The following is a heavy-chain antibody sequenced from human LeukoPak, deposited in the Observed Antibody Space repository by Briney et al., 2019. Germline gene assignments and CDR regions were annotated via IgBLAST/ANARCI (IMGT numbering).Heavy chain of an antibody. D-gene: IGHD7-27*01. J-gene: IGHJ4*02. CDR3: ARLIAMGRSGDY. V-gene: IGHV5-51*01. CDR2: IDPSDSET. CDR1: GYSFTSYW. Sequence: GESLKISCKASGYSFTSYWIGWVRQMPGKGLEWMGIIDPSDSETRYTPSFQGQVTISVDKSLTTADLQWNSLKASDTAMYYCARLIAMGRSGDYWGQGTLVTVSS.